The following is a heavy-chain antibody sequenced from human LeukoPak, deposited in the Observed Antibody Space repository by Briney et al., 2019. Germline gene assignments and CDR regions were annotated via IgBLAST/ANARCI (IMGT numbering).Heavy chain of an antibody. Sequence: GGSLRLSCAASGYTFSSYSINWVRQAPGKGLEWVSSISVRSNYIYYADSVRGRFSISRDDARDSLYLQMNSLRAEDTAAYYCVRLRRNSDTSGFYYYYDYWGQGTLVTVSS. CDR3: VRLRRNSDTSGFYYYYDY. CDR2: ISVRSNYI. J-gene: IGHJ4*02. D-gene: IGHD3-22*01. V-gene: IGHV3-21*01. CDR1: GYTFSSYS.